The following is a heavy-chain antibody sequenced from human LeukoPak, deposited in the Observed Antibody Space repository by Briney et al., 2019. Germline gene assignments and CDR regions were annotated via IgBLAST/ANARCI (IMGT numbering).Heavy chain of an antibody. V-gene: IGHV1-2*02. CDR2: INANSGDT. Sequence: ASGKVSCKASGYTFTGYYMHWLRQAPGQGLEWMGWINANSGDTDYAQKFQGRVTMTRDTSINTAYMELSRLRSDDTAVYYCARSGVVAAPFDLWGRGTVVTVSS. CDR3: ARSGVVAAPFDL. J-gene: IGHJ2*01. CDR1: GYTFTGYY. D-gene: IGHD2-15*01.